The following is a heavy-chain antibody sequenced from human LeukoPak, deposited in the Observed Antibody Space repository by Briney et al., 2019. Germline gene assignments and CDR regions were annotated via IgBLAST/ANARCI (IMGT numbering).Heavy chain of an antibody. V-gene: IGHV4-59*01. Sequence: SETLSLTCTVSSGSITGYYWAWIRHPPGKGLEWIGYIQYSGTTEYNPSPASRASISVDTAKDQFSLNLRSVTAADTAVYYCARDRAAGTLDFWGQGTLVTVSS. D-gene: IGHD6-13*01. CDR2: IQYSGTT. J-gene: IGHJ4*02. CDR1: SGSITGYY. CDR3: ARDRAAGTLDF.